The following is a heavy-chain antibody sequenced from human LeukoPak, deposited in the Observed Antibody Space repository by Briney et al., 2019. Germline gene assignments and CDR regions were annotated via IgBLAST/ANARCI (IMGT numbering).Heavy chain of an antibody. CDR2: IKQDGSEK. CDR3: ARVRGSYCLDY. V-gene: IGHV3-7*01. J-gene: IGHJ4*02. Sequence: GGSLRLSCAASGFTFSSYWMTWVRQAPGKGLEWVANIKQDGSEKYYVDSVKGRFTISKDNAKNSLYLQMNSLRAEDTAVYYCARVRGSYCLDYWGQGTLVTVSS. D-gene: IGHD1-26*01. CDR1: GFTFSSYW.